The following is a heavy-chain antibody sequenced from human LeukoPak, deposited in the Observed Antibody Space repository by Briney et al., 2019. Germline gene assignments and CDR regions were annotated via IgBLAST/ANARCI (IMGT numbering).Heavy chain of an antibody. CDR3: ARVRAPGAFDI. V-gene: IGHV3-21*01. J-gene: IGHJ3*02. Sequence: PGGSLRLSCAASGFTFSSYSMNWVRQAPGKGLEWVSSISSGSSYIYYADSVKGRFTISRDNAKNSLYLQMNSLRAEDTAVYYCARVRAPGAFDIWGQGTMVTVSS. CDR1: GFTFSSYS. CDR2: ISSGSSYI.